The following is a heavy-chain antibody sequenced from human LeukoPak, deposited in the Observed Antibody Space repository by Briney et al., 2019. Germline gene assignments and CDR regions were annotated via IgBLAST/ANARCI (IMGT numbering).Heavy chain of an antibody. D-gene: IGHD4/OR15-4a*01. V-gene: IGHV1-18*01. CDR2: ISAYSGNT. CDR1: GYTFTSYG. J-gene: IGHJ3*02. Sequence: ASVKLSCNASGYTFTSYGISWVRQPPGQGLEWMGWISAYSGNTNYAQKRQGRVTLTTDTATSTAYMELRSPRSDDTAVYYCARDRGASFAFDIWGQGTMVTVSS. CDR3: ARDRGASFAFDI.